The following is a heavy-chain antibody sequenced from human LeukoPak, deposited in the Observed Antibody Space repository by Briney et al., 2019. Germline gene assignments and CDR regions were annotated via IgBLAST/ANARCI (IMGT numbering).Heavy chain of an antibody. Sequence: PSETLSLTCTASGGSLSSDYWSWIRQPPGKGLEWIGYVSYSGTTNYNPSLNSRPTISLDTSKNRFSLNLSSVTAADTAIYFCARYVRGPDYYIDVWGKGTTVTVPS. CDR3: ARYVRGPDYYIDV. V-gene: IGHV4-59*01. CDR2: VSYSGTT. J-gene: IGHJ6*03. D-gene: IGHD3-10*02. CDR1: GGSLSSDY.